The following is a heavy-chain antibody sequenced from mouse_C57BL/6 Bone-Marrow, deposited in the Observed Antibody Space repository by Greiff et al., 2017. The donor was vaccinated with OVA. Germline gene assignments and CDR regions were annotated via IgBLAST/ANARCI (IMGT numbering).Heavy chain of an antibody. J-gene: IGHJ2*01. CDR2: IRNKANNHAT. D-gene: IGHD3-1*01. V-gene: IGHV6-6*01. CDR3: TRQVGYYFDY. CDR1: GFTFSDAW. Sequence: DVSMGGAVVGLVQPVGSMKLSCAASGFTFSDAWMDWVRQSPEKGLEWVAEIRNKANNHATYYAESVKGRFTISRDDSKSSVYLQMNSLRAEDTGIYYCTRQVGYYFDYWGQGTTLTVSS.